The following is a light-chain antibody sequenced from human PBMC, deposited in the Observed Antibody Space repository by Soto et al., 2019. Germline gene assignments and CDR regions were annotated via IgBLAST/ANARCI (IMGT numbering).Light chain of an antibody. CDR3: QQYFSYPYT. CDR1: QDISSY. V-gene: IGKV1-8*01. CDR2: AAA. Sequence: AIRMTQSPSSFSASTGDRVTITCRASQDISSYLAWYQQKVGKAPKLLIYAAATLQRGAPSRFSGSGSGTDFTLTISRLQSEDFATYYCQQYFSYPYTFSQGTKLEI. J-gene: IGKJ2*01.